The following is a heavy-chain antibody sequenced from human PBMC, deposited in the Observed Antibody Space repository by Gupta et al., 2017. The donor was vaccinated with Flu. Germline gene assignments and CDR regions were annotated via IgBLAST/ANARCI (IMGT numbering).Heavy chain of an antibody. CDR3: AGGGNDGQFDY. D-gene: IGHD1-26*01. CDR1: GGPIVSYY. V-gene: IGHV4-59*01. CDR2: IYHHGTS. J-gene: IGHJ4*02. Sequence: QLRESGPGLVKPSATLSLTGAVSGGPIVSYYWSWIRLSPGTGLEWIGYIYHHGTSNYNPYLKSRVTMSVDSSKKESSPKLSSVTAADTAVYYCAGGGNDGQFDYWGQGPLVIVSS.